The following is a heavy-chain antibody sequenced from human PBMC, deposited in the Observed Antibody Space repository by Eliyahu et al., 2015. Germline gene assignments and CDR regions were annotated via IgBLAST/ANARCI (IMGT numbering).Heavy chain of an antibody. CDR2: IMPDGSEK. CDR1: GISSRSFW. V-gene: IGHV3-7*01. CDR3: ATWSSSGFDL. D-gene: IGHD6-19*01. Sequence: EVQLVESGGALVQPGGSLRLSCAVSGISSRSFWMGWVRQAPGKGLEWVANIMPDGSEKYYVDSVKGRFTISRDNAKRSLHLQMSSLRVEDTAVYYCATWSSSGFDLWGQGTLVTVSS. J-gene: IGHJ4*02.